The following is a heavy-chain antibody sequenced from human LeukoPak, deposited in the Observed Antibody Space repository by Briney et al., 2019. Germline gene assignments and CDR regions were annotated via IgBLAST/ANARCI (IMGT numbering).Heavy chain of an antibody. CDR3: VRDLGSGWYFPYDY. V-gene: IGHV3-30*02. Sequence: PGGSLRLSCAASGFTFSNYAMHWVRQAPGKGLEWVAYIRYDGSSAYYADFVKGRFTISRDNSKNTLYLQMHSLRAEDTALYYCVRDLGSGWYFPYDYWGQGTLVTVSS. CDR2: IRYDGSSA. J-gene: IGHJ4*02. D-gene: IGHD6-19*01. CDR1: GFTFSNYA.